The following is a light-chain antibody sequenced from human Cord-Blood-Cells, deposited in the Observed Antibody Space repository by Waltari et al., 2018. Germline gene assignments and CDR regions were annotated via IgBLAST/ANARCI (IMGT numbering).Light chain of an antibody. CDR3: QSYDSSNHVV. J-gene: IGLJ2*01. CDR1: SGSIASNY. CDR2: EDN. V-gene: IGLV6-57*02. Sequence: NFMLTQPHSVSESPGKTVTISCTGSSGSIASNYFQVSQQRPGSAPTTVIYEDNQRPSGVPDRFSGSIDSSSNSASLTISGLKTEDEADYYCQSYDSSNHVVFGGGTKLTVL.